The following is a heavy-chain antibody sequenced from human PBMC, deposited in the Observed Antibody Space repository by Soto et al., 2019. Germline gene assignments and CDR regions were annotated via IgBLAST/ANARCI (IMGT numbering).Heavy chain of an antibody. J-gene: IGHJ5*02. CDR2: INHVGGT. Sequence: ETLSLSCAVYGAFLSESYWTGIRQPAGKGLEWIGEINHVGGTNYNPSLKSRVTMSVDTSQNQFSLRLISVTAADTAMYFCVRIRYQLPSSVLWLDPWGQGTQVTVSS. D-gene: IGHD3-16*01. CDR1: GAFLSESY. CDR3: VRIRYQLPSSVLWLDP. V-gene: IGHV4-34*01.